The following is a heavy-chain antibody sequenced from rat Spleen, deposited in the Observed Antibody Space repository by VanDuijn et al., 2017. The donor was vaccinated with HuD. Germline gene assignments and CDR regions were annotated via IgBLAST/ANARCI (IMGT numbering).Heavy chain of an antibody. CDR2: ISPSGGST. CDR3: ATEYRYNYGVMDA. V-gene: IGHV5-19*01. Sequence: EVQLVESGGGLVQPGRSLKLSCAASGFTFSNYGMHWIRQAPTKGLEWVASISPSGGSTYYRDSVKGRFTISRDNAKSTLYLQMDSLRSEDTATYYCATEYRYNYGVMDAWCQGASVTVSS. CDR1: GFTFSNYG. D-gene: IGHD1-5*01. J-gene: IGHJ4*01.